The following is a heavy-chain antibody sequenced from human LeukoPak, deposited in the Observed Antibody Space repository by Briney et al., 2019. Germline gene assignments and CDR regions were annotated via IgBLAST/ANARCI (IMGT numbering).Heavy chain of an antibody. J-gene: IGHJ4*02. CDR1: GGSISSYY. Sequence: SGTLSLTCTVSGGSISSYYWSWIRQPPGKGLEWIGYIYYSGNTNYNPSLKSRVTISIDTSKNQFSLKLSSVTAADTAVYYCARGLNYDSSGFYFDYWGQGTLVTVSS. V-gene: IGHV4-59*08. D-gene: IGHD3-22*01. CDR2: IYYSGNT. CDR3: ARGLNYDSSGFYFDY.